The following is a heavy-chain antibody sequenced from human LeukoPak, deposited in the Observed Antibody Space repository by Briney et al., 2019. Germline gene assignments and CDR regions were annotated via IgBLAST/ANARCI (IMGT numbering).Heavy chain of an antibody. Sequence: GGSLRLSCAASGFTFSSYGMHWVRQAPGKGLEWVAVISYDGSNKYYADSVKGRFTISRDNSKNTQYLQMNSLRAEDTAVYYCAKDPYFDYWGQGTLVTVSS. CDR3: AKDPYFDY. J-gene: IGHJ4*02. CDR2: ISYDGSNK. CDR1: GFTFSSYG. V-gene: IGHV3-30*18.